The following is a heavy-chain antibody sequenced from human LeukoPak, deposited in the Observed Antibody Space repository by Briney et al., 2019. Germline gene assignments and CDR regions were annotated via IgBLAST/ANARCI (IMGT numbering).Heavy chain of an antibody. Sequence: GGSLRLSCAASGFTFSGSAMHWVRQASGKGLEWVGRIRSKANSYATAYAASVKGRFTISRDDSRNTAYLQMNSLKTEDTAVYYCTRGDDSGSYYGYYYYMDVRGKGTTVTVSS. D-gene: IGHD1-26*01. CDR1: GFTFSGSA. J-gene: IGHJ6*03. CDR2: IRSKANSYAT. V-gene: IGHV3-73*01. CDR3: TRGDDSGSYYGYYYYMDV.